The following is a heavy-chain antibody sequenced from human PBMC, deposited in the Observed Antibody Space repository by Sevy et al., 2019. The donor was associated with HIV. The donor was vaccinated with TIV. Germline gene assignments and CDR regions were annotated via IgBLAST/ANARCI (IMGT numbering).Heavy chain of an antibody. CDR3: AAPGGYRYGSLLDY. D-gene: IGHD5-18*01. J-gene: IGHJ4*02. CDR1: GYTFTGHF. CDR2: INPDSGDT. V-gene: IGHV1-2*02. Sequence: ASVKVSCKASGYTFTGHFMHWVRQAHGQGLEWMGWINPDSGDTKYAQKFQGRVTVTRDTSITTVYMELSSIRSDDTAVYYCAAPGGYRYGSLLDYWGQGTLVTVSS.